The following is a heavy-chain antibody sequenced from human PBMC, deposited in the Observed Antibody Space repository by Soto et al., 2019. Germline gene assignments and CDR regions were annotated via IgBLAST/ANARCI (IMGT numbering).Heavy chain of an antibody. CDR3: ARDGRFLEWLTPYYYYYMDV. Sequence: GGSLRLSCAASGFTFSSYSMNWVRQAPGKGLEWVSNISSSSSTIYYADYGKGPFTNPKDNAKNSLYLQMNSLRAEDTAVYYCARDGRFLEWLTPYYYYYMDVWGKGTTVTVSS. CDR2: ISSSSSTI. V-gene: IGHV3-48*01. CDR1: GFTFSSYS. D-gene: IGHD3-3*01. J-gene: IGHJ6*03.